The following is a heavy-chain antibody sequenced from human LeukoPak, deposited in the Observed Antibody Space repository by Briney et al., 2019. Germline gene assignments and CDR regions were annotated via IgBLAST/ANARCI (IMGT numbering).Heavy chain of an antibody. D-gene: IGHD5-24*01. CDR1: GFTFSSYW. V-gene: IGHV3-74*01. Sequence: GGSLRLSCAASGFTFSSYWMHWVRQAPGKGLVSVSRINSDGSSTSYADSVKGRFTISRDNAKNTLYLQMNSLRAEDTAVYYCARKMRSGNWFDPWGQGTLVTVSS. J-gene: IGHJ5*02. CDR3: ARKMRSGNWFDP. CDR2: INSDGSST.